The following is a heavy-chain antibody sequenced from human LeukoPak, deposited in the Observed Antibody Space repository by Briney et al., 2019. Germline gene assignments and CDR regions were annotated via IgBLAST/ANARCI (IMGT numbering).Heavy chain of an antibody. D-gene: IGHD7-27*01. CDR3: ARGSGYYYYVDV. V-gene: IGHV1-8*01. CDR1: GYTFTSYD. Sequence: ASVKVSCKASGYTFTSYDINWVRQATGQGLEWMGWMNPNSGNTGYAQKFQGRVTMTRNTSISTAYMELSSLRSEDTAVYYCARGSGYYYYVDVWGKGTTVTVSS. CDR2: MNPNSGNT. J-gene: IGHJ6*03.